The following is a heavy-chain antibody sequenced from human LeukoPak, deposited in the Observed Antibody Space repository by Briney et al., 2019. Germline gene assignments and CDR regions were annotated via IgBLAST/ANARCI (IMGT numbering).Heavy chain of an antibody. D-gene: IGHD2-8*02. CDR3: AKGMSWYYFDY. V-gene: IGHV3-23*01. J-gene: IGHJ4*02. Sequence: GGSLRLSCAASGFTFSSFAMSWVRRAPGKGLEWISAVSGSGDSTYYADSVKGRFTISRDNSKNTLYLQMNSLRAEDTALYYCAKGMSWYYFDYWGQGTLVTVSS. CDR1: GFTFSSFA. CDR2: VSGSGDST.